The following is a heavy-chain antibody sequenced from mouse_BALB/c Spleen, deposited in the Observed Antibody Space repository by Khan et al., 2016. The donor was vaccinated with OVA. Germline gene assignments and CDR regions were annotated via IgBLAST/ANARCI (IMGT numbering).Heavy chain of an antibody. CDR3: ARGNYYGYTMDY. CDR2: ISYSGLT. V-gene: IGHV3-2*02. D-gene: IGHD1-1*01. Sequence: EVQLQESGPGLVKPSQSLSLTCTVTGYSITSNYAWNWIRQFPGNTLEWMGYISYSGLTSYNPSLKSRISITRDTSKNQFFLQLNSVTTEDTATYYCARGNYYGYTMDYWGQGTSVTVSS. J-gene: IGHJ4*01. CDR1: GYSITSNYA.